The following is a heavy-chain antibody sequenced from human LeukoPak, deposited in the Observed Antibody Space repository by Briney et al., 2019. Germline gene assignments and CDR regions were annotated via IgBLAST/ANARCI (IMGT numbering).Heavy chain of an antibody. D-gene: IGHD1-1*01. V-gene: IGHV3-7*01. J-gene: IGHJ4*02. CDR1: GFTFSSYA. CDR2: INKGGSEK. CDR3: VRDFSLTRLERPFDY. Sequence: GGSLRLSCAASGFTFSSYAMSWVRQAPGKGLEWVANINKGGSEKYYVDSVKGRFTISRDNAKNSLYLQMNSLRVEDTAVYYCVRDFSLTRLERPFDYWGQGTLVTVSS.